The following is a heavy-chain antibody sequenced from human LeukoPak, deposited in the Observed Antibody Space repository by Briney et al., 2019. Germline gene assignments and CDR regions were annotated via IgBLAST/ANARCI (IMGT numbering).Heavy chain of an antibody. D-gene: IGHD5-12*01. V-gene: IGHV1-69*04. J-gene: IGHJ4*02. Sequence: SVKVSCKTSGGTFNNYAISWVRQAPGQGLEWMGRVVPMFGIRNYPQTFRGRVNITADKATNTVYMESRSLRAEDTAIYYCATEPSRSYSFDHLDFWGLGTPVTVSS. CDR3: ATEPSRSYSFDHLDF. CDR1: GGTFNNYA. CDR2: VVPMFGIR.